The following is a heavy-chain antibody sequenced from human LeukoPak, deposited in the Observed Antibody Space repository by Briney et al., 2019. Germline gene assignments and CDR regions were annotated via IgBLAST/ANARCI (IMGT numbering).Heavy chain of an antibody. V-gene: IGHV4-34*01. CDR1: GGSFSGYY. D-gene: IGHD3-10*01. J-gene: IGHJ4*02. CDR3: ARDGDGSGSYYKTFDY. Sequence: PSETLSLTCAVYGGSFSGYYWSWIRQPPGKGLEWIGEINHSGSTNYNPSLKSRVTISVDTSKNQFSLKLSSVTAADTAVYYCARDGDGSGSYYKTFDYWGQGTLVTVSS. CDR2: INHSGST.